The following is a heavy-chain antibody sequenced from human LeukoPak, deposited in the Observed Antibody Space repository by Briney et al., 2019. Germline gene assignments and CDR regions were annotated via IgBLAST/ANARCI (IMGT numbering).Heavy chain of an antibody. CDR1: GYTFTGYY. CDR3: ARGIVVVVAFQYYFDY. V-gene: IGHV1-2*02. CDR2: INPNSGGT. Sequence: ASVKVSCKASGYTFTGYYMHWVRQAPGQGLEWMGWINPNSGGTNYAQKFQGRVTMTRDTSISTAYMELSRLRSDDTAVYYCARGIVVVVAFQYYFDYWGQGTLVTVSS. J-gene: IGHJ4*02. D-gene: IGHD2-15*01.